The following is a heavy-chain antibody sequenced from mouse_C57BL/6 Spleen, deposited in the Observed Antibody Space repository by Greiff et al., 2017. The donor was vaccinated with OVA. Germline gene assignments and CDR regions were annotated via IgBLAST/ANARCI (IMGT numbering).Heavy chain of an antibody. CDR1: GYTFTDYY. V-gene: IGHV1-26*01. CDR3: ARWLLWYPDDAMDY. J-gene: IGHJ4*01. D-gene: IGHD2-1*01. Sequence: EVQLQQSGPELVKPGASVKISCKASGYTFTDYYMNWVKQSHGKSLEWIGDINPNNGGTSYNQKFKGKATLTVDKSSSTAYMELRSLTSEDSAVYYCARWLLWYPDDAMDYWGQGTSVTVSS. CDR2: INPNNGGT.